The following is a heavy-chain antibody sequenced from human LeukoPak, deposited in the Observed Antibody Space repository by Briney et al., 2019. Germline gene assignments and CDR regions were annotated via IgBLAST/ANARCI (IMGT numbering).Heavy chain of an antibody. Sequence: GGSLRLSCAASGFTFSTYAVNWVRQAPGKGLEWVSSISSSSSYIYYADSVKGRFTISRDNAKNSLYLQMNSLRAEDTAVYYCARAYSSSSRPTKWGQGTLVTVSS. J-gene: IGHJ4*02. CDR1: GFTFSTYA. D-gene: IGHD6-6*01. CDR2: ISSSSSYI. V-gene: IGHV3-21*01. CDR3: ARAYSSSSRPTK.